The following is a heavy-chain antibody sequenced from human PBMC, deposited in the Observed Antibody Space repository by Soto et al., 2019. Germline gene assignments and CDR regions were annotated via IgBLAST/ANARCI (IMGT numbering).Heavy chain of an antibody. V-gene: IGHV4-34*01. CDR1: GGSFSGYY. J-gene: IGHJ6*02. Sequence: SETLSLTCAVYGGSFSGYYWSWIRQPPGKGLEWIGEINHSGSTNYNPSLKSRVTISVDTSKNQFSLKLSSVTAADTAVYYCARAGTGHYSYGMDVWGQGTTLTVSS. CDR3: ARAGTGHYSYGMDV. CDR2: INHSGST. D-gene: IGHD6-13*01.